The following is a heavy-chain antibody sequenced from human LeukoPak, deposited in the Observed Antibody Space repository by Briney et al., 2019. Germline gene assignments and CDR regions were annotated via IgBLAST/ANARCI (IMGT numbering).Heavy chain of an antibody. CDR3: ARERRRGTTGRRSHYGMDV. CDR1: GFTFSSYA. CDR2: ISYDGSNK. V-gene: IGHV3-30-3*01. J-gene: IGHJ6*02. Sequence: PGRSLRLSCAASGFTFSSYAMHWVRQAPGKGLEWVAVISYDGSNKYYADSVKGRFTISRDNSKNTLYLQMNSLRAEDTAVYYCARERRRGTTGRRSHYGMDVWGQGTTVTVSS. D-gene: IGHD2-15*01.